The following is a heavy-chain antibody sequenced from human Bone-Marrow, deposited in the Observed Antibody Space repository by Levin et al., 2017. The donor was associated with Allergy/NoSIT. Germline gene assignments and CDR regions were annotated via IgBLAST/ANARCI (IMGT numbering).Heavy chain of an antibody. CDR3: ARVEFGGNSGYFDL. V-gene: IGHV4-30-2*01. Sequence: KASETLSLTCAVSGGSISNDGYSWSWLRQPPGKGLEWIGYIYHTGSTYYNSSLKTRVTISVDTSKNHFSLRLSSVTAADAAVYYCARVEFGGNSGYFDLWGRGILVTVSS. J-gene: IGHJ2*01. CDR2: IYHTGST. CDR1: GGSISNDGYS. D-gene: IGHD4-23*01.